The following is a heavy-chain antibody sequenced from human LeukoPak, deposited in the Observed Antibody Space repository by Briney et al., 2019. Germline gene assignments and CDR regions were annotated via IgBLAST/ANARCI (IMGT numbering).Heavy chain of an antibody. CDR2: ISSSSSYI. J-gene: IGHJ5*02. D-gene: IGHD2-2*01. CDR3: ARGAVGVVVPAAQARFDP. Sequence: PGGSLRLSCAASGFTFSSYSMNWVRQAPGKGLDWVSSISSSSSYIYYADSVKGRFTISRDNAKNSLYLQMNSLRAEDTAVYYCARGAVGVVVPAAQARFDPWGQGTLVTVSS. CDR1: GFTFSSYS. V-gene: IGHV3-21*01.